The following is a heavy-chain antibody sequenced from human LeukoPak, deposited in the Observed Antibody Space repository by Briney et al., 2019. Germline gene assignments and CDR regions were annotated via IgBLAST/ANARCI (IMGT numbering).Heavy chain of an antibody. CDR1: GGTFSSYA. CDR2: IIPIFGTA. CDR3: ARSRVSTGIAAAGKDYYYMDV. J-gene: IGHJ6*03. Sequence: GSSVKVSCKASGGTFSSYAISWVRQAPGQGLEWMGGIIPIFGTANYAQKFQGRVTITADKSTSTAYMELSSLRSEDTAVYYCARSRVSTGIAAAGKDYYYMDVWGKGTTVTVSS. V-gene: IGHV1-69*06. D-gene: IGHD6-13*01.